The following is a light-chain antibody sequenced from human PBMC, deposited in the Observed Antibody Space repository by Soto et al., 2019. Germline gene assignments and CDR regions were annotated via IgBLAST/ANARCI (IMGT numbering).Light chain of an antibody. J-gene: IGLJ3*02. CDR1: SSDVGSYNL. Sequence: QSALTQPPSASGSPGQSVTISCTGTSSDVGSYNLVSWYQQHPGKAPKLMIYEVSKRPSGVPDRFSGSKSGNTASLTVSGLQAEDEADYYCSSDAGSDNWVFGGGTKLPVL. CDR2: EVS. V-gene: IGLV2-8*01. CDR3: SSDAGSDNWV.